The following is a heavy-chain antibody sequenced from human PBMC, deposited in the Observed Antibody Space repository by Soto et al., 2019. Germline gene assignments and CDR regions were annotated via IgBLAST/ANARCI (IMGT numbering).Heavy chain of an antibody. CDR1: GFTVSNNY. CDR3: QTRPGGGGY. CDR2: IYSGGYT. D-gene: IGHD3-10*01. Sequence: EVQLVESGGGLIQPGGSLRLSCAVSGFTVSNNYMSWVRQAPGKGLEGVSVIYSGGYTAYGDSVKGRFTISRDNSKNTLDLQMKTPGAGDPAVFSCQTRPGGGGYWGQGTLVTVSS. V-gene: IGHV3-53*01. J-gene: IGHJ4*02.